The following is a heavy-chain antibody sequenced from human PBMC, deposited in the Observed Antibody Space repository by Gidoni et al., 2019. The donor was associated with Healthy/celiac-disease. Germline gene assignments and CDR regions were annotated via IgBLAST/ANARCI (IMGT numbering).Heavy chain of an antibody. D-gene: IGHD1-26*01. Sequence: QVQLVQSGAEVKKPGASVKVSCKASGYTFTSYDINWVRQATGPGLEWMGWMNPNRGKTGYAQKLQGKVTRGRNTAISTAYMELSSLGSEDTAVYYCAEGLRGWGWFDPWGQGTLVTVSS. CDR1: GYTFTSYD. J-gene: IGHJ5*02. CDR3: AEGLRGWGWFDP. CDR2: MNPNRGKT. V-gene: IGHV1-8*01.